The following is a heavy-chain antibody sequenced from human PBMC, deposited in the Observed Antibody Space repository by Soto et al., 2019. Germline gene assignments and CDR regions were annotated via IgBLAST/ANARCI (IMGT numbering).Heavy chain of an antibody. Sequence: LEILSLTCSVSGRSMSSNYWSWIRQSPDKGLEWLGYVFYGGTDYNPSLGGRVSMSVETSKSQFSLKLTSVTVADTAVYYCASYRGALYFESWGPGILVTVSS. D-gene: IGHD3-16*01. CDR3: ASYRGALYFES. CDR1: GRSMSSNY. CDR2: VFYGGT. J-gene: IGHJ4*02. V-gene: IGHV4-59*01.